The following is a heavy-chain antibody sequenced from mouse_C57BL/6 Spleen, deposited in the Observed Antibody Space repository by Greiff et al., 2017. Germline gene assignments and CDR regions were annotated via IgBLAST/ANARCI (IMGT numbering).Heavy chain of an antibody. J-gene: IGHJ3*01. CDR2: IDPETGGT. D-gene: IGHD2-2*01. CDR1: GYTFTDYE. V-gene: IGHV1-15*01. CDR3: TRNYGYDVWFAY. Sequence: QVQLKESGAELVRPGASVTLSCKASGYTFTDYEMHWVKQTPVHGLEWIGAIDPETGGTAYNQKFKGKAILTADKSSSTAYMELRSLTSEDSAVYYCTRNYGYDVWFAYWGQGTLVTVSA.